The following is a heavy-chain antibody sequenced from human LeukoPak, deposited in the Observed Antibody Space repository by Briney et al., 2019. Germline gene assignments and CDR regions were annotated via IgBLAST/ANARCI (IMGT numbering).Heavy chain of an antibody. V-gene: IGHV1-18*01. Sequence: AGVRVSCKASGYTFTSYGISWVRQAPGQGLEWMGWISAYNGNTNYAQKLQSRVTMTTCTSTSTAYMELRSLRSEDTAVYYCATSGGRVYSSGSYYFGYWGQGTLVTVSS. CDR1: GYTFTSYG. CDR2: ISAYNGNT. CDR3: ATSGGRVYSSGSYYFGY. D-gene: IGHD6-19*01. J-gene: IGHJ4*02.